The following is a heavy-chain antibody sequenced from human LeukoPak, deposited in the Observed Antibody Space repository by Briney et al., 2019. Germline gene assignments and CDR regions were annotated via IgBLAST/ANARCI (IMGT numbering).Heavy chain of an antibody. CDR1: GYSISSGYY. CDR2: IYHSGST. D-gene: IGHD4-17*01. V-gene: IGHV4-38-2*02. J-gene: IGHJ4*02. CDR3: ARANSYYYGDLDY. Sequence: SETLSLTCTVSGYSISSGYYWGWIRQPPGKGLEWIGSIYHSGSTYYNPSLKSRVTISVDTSKNQFSLKLSSVTAADTAVYYCARANSYYYGDLDYWGQGTLVTVSS.